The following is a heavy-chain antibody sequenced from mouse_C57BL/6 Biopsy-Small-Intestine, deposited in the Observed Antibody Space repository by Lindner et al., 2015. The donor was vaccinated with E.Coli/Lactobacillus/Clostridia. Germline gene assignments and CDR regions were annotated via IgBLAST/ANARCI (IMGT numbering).Heavy chain of an antibody. D-gene: IGHD1-1*01. V-gene: IGHV1-81*01. CDR1: GDTFSSYA. J-gene: IGHJ1*01. CDR3: ARAYRGYSSGWYYYYGMDV. CDR2: IIPIFGTA. Sequence: SVKVSCKASGDTFSSYAISWVRQAPGQGLEWMGGIIPIFGTANYAQKFQGRVTITADESTSTAYMELSSLRSEDTAVYYCARAYRGYSSGWYYYYGMDVWGQGTTVTVSS.